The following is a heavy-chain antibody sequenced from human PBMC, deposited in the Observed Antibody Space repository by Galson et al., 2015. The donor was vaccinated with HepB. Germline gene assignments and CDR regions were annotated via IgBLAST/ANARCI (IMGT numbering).Heavy chain of an antibody. D-gene: IGHD2-2*01. CDR2: IYYSGST. Sequence: ETLSLTCTVSGGSISSSSYYWGWIRQPPGKGLEWIGSIYYSGSTYYNPSLKSRVTISVDTSKNQFSLKLSSVIAADTAVYYCARQLCSTSCSGGYWGQGTLVTVSS. V-gene: IGHV4-39*01. CDR1: GGSISSSSYY. J-gene: IGHJ4*02. CDR3: ARQLCSTSCSGGY.